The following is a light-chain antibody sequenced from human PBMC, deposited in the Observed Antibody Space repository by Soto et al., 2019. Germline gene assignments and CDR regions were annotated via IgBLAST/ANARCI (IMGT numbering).Light chain of an antibody. J-gene: IGKJ1*01. V-gene: IGKV3-20*01. CDR3: QQFAGSLWT. CDR1: QSLASTY. Sequence: EIVLTQSPGTLSLSPGERATLSCRASQSLASTYLAWYQQKPGQAPRLLIYGASNRATGIPDRFTGSGSGTDFSLTISRLEPEDFAVYYCQQFAGSLWTFGQGTKVDIK. CDR2: GAS.